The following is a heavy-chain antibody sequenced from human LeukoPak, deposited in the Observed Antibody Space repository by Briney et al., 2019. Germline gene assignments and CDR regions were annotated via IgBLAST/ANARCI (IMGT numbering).Heavy chain of an antibody. CDR3: ARDLVTGLLWFGELFGVGDY. Sequence: GGSLRLSCAASGFTFSSYAMHWVRQAPGKGLEWVAVISYDGSNKYYADSVKGRFTISRDNSKNTLYLQMNSLRAEDTAVYYCARDLVTGLLWFGELFGVGDYWGQGTLVTVSS. V-gene: IGHV3-30-3*01. J-gene: IGHJ4*02. CDR1: GFTFSSYA. D-gene: IGHD3-10*01. CDR2: ISYDGSNK.